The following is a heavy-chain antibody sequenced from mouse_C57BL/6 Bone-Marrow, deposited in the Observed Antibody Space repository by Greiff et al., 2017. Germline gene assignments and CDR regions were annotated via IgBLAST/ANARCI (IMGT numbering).Heavy chain of an antibody. CDR3: ARHGGYYGNCVGDAMDY. CDR2: ISNGGGST. V-gene: IGHV5-12*01. J-gene: IGHJ4*01. D-gene: IGHD2-1*01. CDR1: GFTFSDYY. Sequence: DVKLVESGGGLVQPGGSLKLSCAASGFTFSDYYMYWVRQTPEKRLEWVAYISNGGGSTYYPDTVKGRFTISRDNAKNTLYLQMSRLKSEDTAMYYCARHGGYYGNCVGDAMDYWGQGTSVTVSS.